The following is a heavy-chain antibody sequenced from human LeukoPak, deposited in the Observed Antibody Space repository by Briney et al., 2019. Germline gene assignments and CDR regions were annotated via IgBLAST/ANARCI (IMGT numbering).Heavy chain of an antibody. D-gene: IGHD5-24*01. CDR2: VYYTGNA. Sequence: PSETLSLTCAVSGDSISNHIYYWDWIRQTPGKGLEWIGAVYYTGNAYYNPSLWSRVTISVDTSDNRFSLHLSSVNAADTAIYYCARLRDLSGHRGAIDIWGQGTLVTVSS. J-gene: IGHJ3*02. CDR1: GDSISNHIYY. CDR3: ARLRDLSGHRGAIDI. V-gene: IGHV4-39*01.